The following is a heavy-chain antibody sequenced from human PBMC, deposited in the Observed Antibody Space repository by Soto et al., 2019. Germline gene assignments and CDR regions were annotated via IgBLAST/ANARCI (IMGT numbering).Heavy chain of an antibody. CDR2: IDWDDDK. Sequence: SGPTLVNPTQTLTLTCTFSGFSLSTSGMCVSWIRQPPGKALEWLALIDWDDDKYYSTSLKTRLTISKDTSKNQVVLTMTNMDPVDTATYYCARGRRDGYYYYGMDVWGQVTTVTVSS. V-gene: IGHV2-70*01. J-gene: IGHJ6*02. CDR3: ARGRRDGYYYYGMDV. CDR1: GFSLSTSGMC.